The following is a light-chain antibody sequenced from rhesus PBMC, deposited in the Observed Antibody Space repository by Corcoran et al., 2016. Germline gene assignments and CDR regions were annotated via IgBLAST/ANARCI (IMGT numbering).Light chain of an antibody. Sequence: DIQMTQSPSSLSASVGDTVTIPCRSSQGISSYLNWFQQKPGKAPKLLIYAASNLESGVPSRFSGGGSGTEFTRTISSLQPEDFAAFYCLQHNSYPFTFGPGTKLDIK. CDR1: QGISSY. CDR3: LQHNSYPFT. V-gene: IGKV1-28*01. J-gene: IGKJ3*01. CDR2: AAS.